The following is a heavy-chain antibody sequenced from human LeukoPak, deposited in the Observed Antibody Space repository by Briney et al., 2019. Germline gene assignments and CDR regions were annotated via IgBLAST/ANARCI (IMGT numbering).Heavy chain of an antibody. CDR2: INPNSGGT. Sequence: ASVKVPCKASGYTFTGYYMHWVRQAPGQGLEWMGLINPNSGGTNYAQKFQGRVTMTRDTSISTAYMELSRLRSDDTAVYYCASDSSGWAGEAFDIWGQGTMVTVSS. D-gene: IGHD6-19*01. J-gene: IGHJ3*02. CDR1: GYTFTGYY. CDR3: ASDSSGWAGEAFDI. V-gene: IGHV1-2*02.